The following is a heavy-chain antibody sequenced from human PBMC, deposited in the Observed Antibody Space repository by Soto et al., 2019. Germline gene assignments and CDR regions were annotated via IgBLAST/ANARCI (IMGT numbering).Heavy chain of an antibody. CDR3: ARNYGDDAELGYYYYGMDV. CDR1: GGSVSSGSYY. V-gene: IGHV4-61*01. D-gene: IGHD4-17*01. J-gene: IGHJ6*02. Sequence: SETLSLTCTVSGGSVSSGSYYWSWIRQPPGKGLEWIGYIYYSGSTNYNPSLKSRVTISVDTSKNQFSLKLSSVPAADTAVYYCARNYGDDAELGYYYYGMDVWGQGTTVTVSS. CDR2: IYYSGST.